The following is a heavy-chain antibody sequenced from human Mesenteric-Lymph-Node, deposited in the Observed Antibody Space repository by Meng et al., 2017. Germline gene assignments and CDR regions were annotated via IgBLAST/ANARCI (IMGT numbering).Heavy chain of an antibody. Sequence: ASVKVSCKVSGYTLTELSMHWVRQAPGQGLEWMGIINPSGGSTSYAQKFQGRVTMTRDTSTSTVYMELSSLRSEDTAVYYCARGGSTGGSYYKVLDYYYYGMDVWGQGTTVTVSS. D-gene: IGHD1-26*01. CDR1: GYTLTELS. V-gene: IGHV1-46*01. J-gene: IGHJ6*02. CDR2: INPSGGST. CDR3: ARGGSTGGSYYKVLDYYYYGMDV.